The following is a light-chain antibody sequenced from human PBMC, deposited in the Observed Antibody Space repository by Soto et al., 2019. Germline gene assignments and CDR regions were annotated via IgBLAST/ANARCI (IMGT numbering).Light chain of an antibody. V-gene: IGKV3-20*01. J-gene: IGKJ1*01. CDR1: QSVSNNY. CDR3: QQYGTSPRT. CDR2: GAS. Sequence: EIVLTQSPGTLSLSPWERATLSCRASQSVSNNYLAWYQQKPGQAPRLLIYGASNRATGVPDRFSGGGSATDFTLTISRLEPEDFAVYYCQQYGTSPRTFGQGTKVDIK.